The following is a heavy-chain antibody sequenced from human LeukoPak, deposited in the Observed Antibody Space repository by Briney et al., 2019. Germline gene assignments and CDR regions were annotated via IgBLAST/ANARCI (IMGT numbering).Heavy chain of an antibody. CDR3: ARGDGTYYYDSSGYSVFDY. J-gene: IGHJ4*02. V-gene: IGHV1-2*04. D-gene: IGHD3-22*01. CDR2: INPNSGGT. CDR1: GYTFTGYY. Sequence: ASVKVSCKASGYTFTGYYMHWVRQAPGQGLEWMGWINPNSGGTDYAQKFQGWVTMTRDTSISTAYMELSRLRSDDTAVYYCARGDGTYYYDSSGYSVFDYWGQGTLVTVSP.